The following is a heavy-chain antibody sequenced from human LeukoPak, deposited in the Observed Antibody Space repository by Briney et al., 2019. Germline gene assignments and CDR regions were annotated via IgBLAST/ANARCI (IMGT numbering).Heavy chain of an antibody. D-gene: IGHD4-11*01. CDR3: ARGDYSSHTL. Sequence: PGGALRLSCVASGFTFSSDWMRWVRQSPGKGLVWVSRIKTDGCDTYYADSVRGRFTISRDNAKNTLYLQMDSLRAEDTAVYFCARGDYSSHTLWGQGTLVTVSS. J-gene: IGHJ4*02. CDR2: IKTDGCDT. V-gene: IGHV3-74*01. CDR1: GFTFSSDW.